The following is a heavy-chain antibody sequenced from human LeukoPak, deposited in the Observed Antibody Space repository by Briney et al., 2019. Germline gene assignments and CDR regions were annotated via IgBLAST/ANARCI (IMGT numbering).Heavy chain of an antibody. CDR1: GGSISSYY. Sequence: SETLSLTCTVSGGSISSYYWSWIRQPPGKGLEWIGYIYYSGSTNYNPSLKSRVTISVDTPKNQFSLKLSSVTAADTAVYYCARGLSQDYFDYWGQGTLVTVSS. CDR3: ARGLSQDYFDY. CDR2: IYYSGST. J-gene: IGHJ4*02. V-gene: IGHV4-59*08.